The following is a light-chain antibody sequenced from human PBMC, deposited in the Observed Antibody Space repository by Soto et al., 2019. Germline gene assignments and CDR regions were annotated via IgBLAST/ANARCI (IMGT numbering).Light chain of an antibody. J-gene: IGLJ7*01. CDR1: SSDIGNNY. CDR3: GTWDSSLSAV. CDR2: END. Sequence: QSVLTQPPSVSASPGQTVTISCSGSSSDIGNNYISWYQQLPGTAPKLLIFENDKRPSGMPDRFSASKSGTSATLGITGLQTGDEADYYCGTWDSSLSAVFGGGTQLTVL. V-gene: IGLV1-51*02.